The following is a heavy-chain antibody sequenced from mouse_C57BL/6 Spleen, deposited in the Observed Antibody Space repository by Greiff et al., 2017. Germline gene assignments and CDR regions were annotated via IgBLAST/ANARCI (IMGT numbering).Heavy chain of an antibody. CDR2: ISNGGGST. Sequence: EVKLVESGGGLVQPGGSLKLSCAASGFTFSDYYMYWVRQTPEKRLEWVAYISNGGGSTYYPDTVKGRFTISRDNAKNTLYLQMSRLKSEDTAMYYCARHGGYDWYFDVWGTGTTVTVSS. CDR1: GFTFSDYY. J-gene: IGHJ1*03. D-gene: IGHD2-2*01. CDR3: ARHGGYDWYFDV. V-gene: IGHV5-12*01.